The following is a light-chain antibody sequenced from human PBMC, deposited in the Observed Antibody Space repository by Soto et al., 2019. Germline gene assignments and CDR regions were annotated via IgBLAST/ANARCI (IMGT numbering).Light chain of an antibody. Sequence: DIQMTQSPSTLSASVGDRVSITCRASQSISTWLAWYQQKPGIAPKFLIYDASTLERGVPSRFSGSGSGTEFTLTINSLQPDDFATYYCQQYKSYFRTFGQGTKVEIK. CDR1: QSISTW. V-gene: IGKV1-5*01. CDR3: QQYKSYFRT. J-gene: IGKJ1*01. CDR2: DAS.